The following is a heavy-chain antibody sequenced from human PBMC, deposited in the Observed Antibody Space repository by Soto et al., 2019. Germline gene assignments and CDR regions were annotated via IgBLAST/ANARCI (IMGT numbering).Heavy chain of an antibody. CDR2: IIPIFGTA. D-gene: IGHD2-2*01. J-gene: IGHJ6*02. CDR3: ARVVVPAAIPLTYYYYYGMDV. CDR1: GGTFSSYA. Sequence: SVKVSCKASGGTFSSYAISWVRQAPGQGLEWMGGIIPIFGTANYAQKFQGRVTITADESTSTAYMELSSLRSEDTAVYYCARVVVPAAIPLTYYYYYGMDVWGQGTTVTVSS. V-gene: IGHV1-69*13.